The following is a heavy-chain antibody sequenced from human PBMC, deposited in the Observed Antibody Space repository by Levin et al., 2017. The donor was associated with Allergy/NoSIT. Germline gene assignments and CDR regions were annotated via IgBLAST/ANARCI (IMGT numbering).Heavy chain of an antibody. CDR2: IFYDGNNK. D-gene: IGHD5-12*01. Sequence: GGSLRLSCAASGFTFSSHVMHWVRQAPGKGLEWVAAIFYDGNNKYYADSVRGRFTISRDNSKNTLYLQMNSLRTEDTSVYYCAIRGVVTTRLLGYWGQGTLVTVSS. J-gene: IGHJ4*02. V-gene: IGHV3-30*03. CDR1: GFTFSSHV. CDR3: AIRGVVTTRLLGY.